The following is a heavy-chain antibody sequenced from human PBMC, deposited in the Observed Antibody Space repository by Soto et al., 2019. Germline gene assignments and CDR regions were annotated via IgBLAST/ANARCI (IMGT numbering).Heavy chain of an antibody. V-gene: IGHV3-23*01. CDR1: GFTFSSYA. J-gene: IGHJ4*02. Sequence: GGSLRLSCAASGFTFSSYAMSWVRQAPGKGLEWVSAISGSGGSTYYADSVKGRFTISRDNSKNTLYLQMNSLRAEDTAVYYCAKDLPTYYYDSSGYPRDDYWGQGTLVTVSS. D-gene: IGHD3-22*01. CDR2: ISGSGGST. CDR3: AKDLPTYYYDSSGYPRDDY.